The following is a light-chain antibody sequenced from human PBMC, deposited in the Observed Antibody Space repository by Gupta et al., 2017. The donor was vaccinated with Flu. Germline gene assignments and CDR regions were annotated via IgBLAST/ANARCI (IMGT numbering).Light chain of an antibody. Sequence: EIELTQSPATLSLSPGERATLSCRASQSVNTYLAWYQKKPGQAPRLLIYDASNRATGIPARFSGSGYGTDFTLTISSREQEDFAGYYCQKRSNWPPYTFGQGTRLEIK. CDR1: QSVNTY. V-gene: IGKV3-11*01. CDR2: DAS. CDR3: QKRSNWPPYT. J-gene: IGKJ2*01.